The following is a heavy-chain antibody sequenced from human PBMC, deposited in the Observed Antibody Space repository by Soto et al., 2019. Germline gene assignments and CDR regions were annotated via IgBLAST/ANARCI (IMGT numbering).Heavy chain of an antibody. D-gene: IGHD5-18*01. Sequence: SVKVSCKASGGTFSSYAISWVRQAPGQGLEWMGGIIPIFGTANYAQKFQGRVTITADESTSTAYMELSSLRSEDTAVYYCARIPGPHAAKDYWGQGTLVTVSS. J-gene: IGHJ4*02. CDR1: GGTFSSYA. CDR3: ARIPGPHAAKDY. CDR2: IIPIFGTA. V-gene: IGHV1-69*13.